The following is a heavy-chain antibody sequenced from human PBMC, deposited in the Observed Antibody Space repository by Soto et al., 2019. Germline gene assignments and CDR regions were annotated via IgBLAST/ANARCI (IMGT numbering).Heavy chain of an antibody. V-gene: IGHV4-4*02. D-gene: IGHD2-2*02. CDR1: GGSILPTNR. Sequence: SAKLYLTYYVSGGSILPTNRCTWVRQPPGKGLEWIGEIYHTGNTNYNPSVRSRVTISVDKSNNEFSLNLRAVTAADTAVYYCATLPPRIEVRLPPIPTWGQG. CDR2: IYHTGNT. J-gene: IGHJ4*02. CDR3: ATLPPRIEVRLPPIPT.